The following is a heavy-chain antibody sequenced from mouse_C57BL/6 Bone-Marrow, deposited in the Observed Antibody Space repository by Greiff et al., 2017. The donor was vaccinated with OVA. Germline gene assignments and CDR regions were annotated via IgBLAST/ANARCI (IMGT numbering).Heavy chain of an antibody. V-gene: IGHV5-4*03. Sequence: DVKLVESGGGLVKPGGSLKLSCAASGFTFSSYAMSWVRQTPEKRLEWVATISDGGSYTYYPDNVKGRFTISRDNAKNNLYLQMSHLKSEDTAMYYCARGGTGWFAYWGQGTLVTVSA. CDR2: ISDGGSYT. CDR1: GFTFSSYA. CDR3: ARGGTGWFAY. D-gene: IGHD4-1*01. J-gene: IGHJ3*01.